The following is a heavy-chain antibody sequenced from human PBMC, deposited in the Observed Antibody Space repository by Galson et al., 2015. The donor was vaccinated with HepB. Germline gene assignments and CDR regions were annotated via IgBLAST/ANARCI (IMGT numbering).Heavy chain of an antibody. V-gene: IGHV3-23*01. CDR3: AKGSCSSPSCQFDN. D-gene: IGHD2-2*01. CDR2: ISGSGGTT. Sequence: SLRLSCAASGFTFTNYAMTWVRQAPGKGLEWVSVISGSGGTTYNADSVKGRFTISRDDSKNTLFLQMNSLRAEDMAVSYCAKGSCSSPSCQFDNWSQGTLVAVYS. CDR1: GFTFTNYA. J-gene: IGHJ4*02.